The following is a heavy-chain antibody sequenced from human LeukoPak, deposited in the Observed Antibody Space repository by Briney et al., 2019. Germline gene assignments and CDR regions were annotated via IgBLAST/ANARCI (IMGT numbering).Heavy chain of an antibody. V-gene: IGHV4-59*12. CDR1: GGSISSYY. D-gene: IGHD6-13*01. CDR3: ARGPRPGIAAALRY. J-gene: IGHJ4*02. CDR2: IYYSGST. Sequence: PSETLSLTCTVSGGSISSYYWSWIRQPPGKGLEWIGYIYYSGSTNYNPSLKSRVTISVDTSKNQFSLKLSSVTAADTAVYYCARGPRPGIAAALRYWGQGTLVTVSS.